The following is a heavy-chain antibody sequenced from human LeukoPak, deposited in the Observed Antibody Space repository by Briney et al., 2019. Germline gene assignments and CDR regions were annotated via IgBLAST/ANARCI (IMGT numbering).Heavy chain of an antibody. D-gene: IGHD6-19*01. V-gene: IGHV3-23*01. Sequence: GGSLRLSCAASGFTFSSYAMSWVRQAPGKGLEWVSAISGSGGSTYYADSVKGRFTISRDNSKNTLYLQMNSLRAEDTAVYYCAKDAVTVAGPSRSNWFDPWGQGTLVTVCS. CDR2: ISGSGGST. J-gene: IGHJ5*02. CDR3: AKDAVTVAGPSRSNWFDP. CDR1: GFTFSSYA.